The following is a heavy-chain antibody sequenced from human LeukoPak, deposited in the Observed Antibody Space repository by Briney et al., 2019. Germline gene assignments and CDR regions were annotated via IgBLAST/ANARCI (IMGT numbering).Heavy chain of an antibody. D-gene: IGHD3-16*01. J-gene: IGHJ4*02. CDR3: AKEGPGGGGYFDD. Sequence: GGSLRLSCAASGFTFSGYEMSWVRQAPGKGLEWVSLIGGSGDSTYYADSVKGRFTISRDNSKNTLYLRMNSLRADDTAVYYCAKEGPGGGGYFDDWGQGTLVTVSS. V-gene: IGHV3-23*01. CDR2: IGGSGDST. CDR1: GFTFSGYE.